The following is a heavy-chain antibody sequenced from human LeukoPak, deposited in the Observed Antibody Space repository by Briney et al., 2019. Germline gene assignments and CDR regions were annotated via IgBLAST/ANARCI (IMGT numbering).Heavy chain of an antibody. V-gene: IGHV4-61*02. Sequence: SETLSLTCTVSGGSISSGSYYWSWIRQPAGKGLEWIGRIYTSGSTNYNPSLQSRVTISVDTSKDQFSLKLSSVTAADTAVYYCARVGRAPNYDFWSGSMYYFDYWGQGTLVTVSS. D-gene: IGHD3-3*01. CDR3: ARVGRAPNYDFWSGSMYYFDY. CDR1: GGSISSGSYY. CDR2: IYTSGST. J-gene: IGHJ4*02.